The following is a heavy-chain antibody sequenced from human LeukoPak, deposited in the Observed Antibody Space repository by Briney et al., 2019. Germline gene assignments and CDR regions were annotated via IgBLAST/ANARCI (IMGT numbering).Heavy chain of an antibody. CDR3: ARDRRDYDSSGYYKNHYWYFDL. V-gene: IGHV3-53*01. CDR1: GFTVSSNY. D-gene: IGHD3-22*01. J-gene: IGHJ2*01. CDR2: IYSGGST. Sequence: GGSLRLSCAASGFTVSSNYMSWVRQAPGKGLEWVSLIYSGGSTYYADSVKGRFTISRDNSKNTLYLQMNSLRAQDTAVYYCARDRRDYDSSGYYKNHYWYFDLWGRGTLVTVSS.